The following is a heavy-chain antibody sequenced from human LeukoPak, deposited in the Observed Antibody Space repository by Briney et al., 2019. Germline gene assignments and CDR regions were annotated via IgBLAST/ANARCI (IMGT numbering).Heavy chain of an antibody. V-gene: IGHV3-30-3*01. D-gene: IGHD5-24*01. CDR1: GFTFSSYA. CDR3: AGDRDGYNQLFAFDI. J-gene: IGHJ3*02. Sequence: PGRSLRLSCAASGFTFSSYAMHWVRQAPGKGLEWVAVISYDGSNKYYADSVKGRFTISRDNSKNTLYLQMNSLRAEDTAVYYCAGDRDGYNQLFAFDIWGQGTMVTVSS. CDR2: ISYDGSNK.